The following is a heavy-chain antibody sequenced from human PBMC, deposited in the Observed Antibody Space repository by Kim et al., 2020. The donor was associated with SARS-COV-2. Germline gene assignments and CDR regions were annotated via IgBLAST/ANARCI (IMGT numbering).Heavy chain of an antibody. CDR1: GYSISSSYY. Sequence: SETLSLTCSVSGYSISSSYYWGWIRQSPGKGLEWIGSVYHSGSTYYNPSLKSRVTTSVDTSKNQFSLKLSSVTAADTAVYYCARENSGSYYKVDYWGQGT. V-gene: IGHV4-38-2*02. J-gene: IGHJ4*02. CDR3: ARENSGSYYKVDY. CDR2: VYHSGST. D-gene: IGHD3-10*01.